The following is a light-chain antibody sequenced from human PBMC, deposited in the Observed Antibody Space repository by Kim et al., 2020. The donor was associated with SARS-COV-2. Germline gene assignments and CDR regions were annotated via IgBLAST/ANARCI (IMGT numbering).Light chain of an antibody. CDR3: LQYGSSAT. Sequence: ENVLTQSPVTLSLSPGERATLSCGASQTISGDYLAWYQQKPGLAPRLLIYDASTRATGIPDRFSGSGSGTDFTLTISRLEPEDFAVYYCLQYGSSATFGGGTRWIS. CDR1: QTISGDY. CDR2: DAS. V-gene: IGKV3D-20*01. J-gene: IGKJ4*01.